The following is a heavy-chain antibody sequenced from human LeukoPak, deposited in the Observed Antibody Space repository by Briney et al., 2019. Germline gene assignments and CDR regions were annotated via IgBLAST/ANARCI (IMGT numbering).Heavy chain of an antibody. CDR2: IYYSGST. J-gene: IGHJ5*02. V-gene: IGHV4-59*01. CDR1: GGSISSYY. D-gene: IGHD2-15*01. CDR3: ARGGASSFDP. Sequence: SETLSLTYTVSGGSISSYYWSWIRQPPGKGLEWIGYIYYSGSTNYNPSLKSRVTISVDTSKNQFSLKLSSVTAADTAVYYCARGGASSFDPWGQGTLVTVSS.